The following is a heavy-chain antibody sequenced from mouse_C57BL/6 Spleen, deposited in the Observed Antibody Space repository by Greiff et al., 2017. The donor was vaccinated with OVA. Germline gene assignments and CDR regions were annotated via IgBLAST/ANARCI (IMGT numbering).Heavy chain of an antibody. J-gene: IGHJ4*01. Sequence: EVMLVESGGGLVQPKGSLKLSCAASGFTFNTYAMHWVRQAPGKGLEWVARISSKSSNYASYYADSVKDRFTISRDDSQSMLYLQMNNLKTEDTAMYACVRGGYYDYDDAMDYWGQGTSVTVSS. CDR2: ISSKSSNYAS. V-gene: IGHV10-3*01. CDR1: GFTFNTYA. CDR3: VRGGYYDYDDAMDY. D-gene: IGHD2-4*01.